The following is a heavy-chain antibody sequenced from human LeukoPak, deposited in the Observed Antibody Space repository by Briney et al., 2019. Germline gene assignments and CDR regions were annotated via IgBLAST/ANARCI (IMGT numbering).Heavy chain of an antibody. Sequence: SVKVSCKASGGTFSSYAISWVRQAPGQGLEWMGGIIPIFGTANYAQKFQGRVTITTDESTSPAYMELSSLRSEDTAVYYCARASNPTGGPFDYWGQGTLVTVSS. D-gene: IGHD2-8*02. J-gene: IGHJ4*02. CDR3: ARASNPTGGPFDY. CDR2: IIPIFGTA. V-gene: IGHV1-69*05. CDR1: GGTFSSYA.